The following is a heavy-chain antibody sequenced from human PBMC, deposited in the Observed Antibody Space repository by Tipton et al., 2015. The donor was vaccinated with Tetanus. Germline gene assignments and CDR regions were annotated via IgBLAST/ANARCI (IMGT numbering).Heavy chain of an antibody. CDR3: ASGGGGQWLHTGY. CDR2: ISYDGSNK. J-gene: IGHJ4*02. Sequence: SLRLSCAASGFTFNDHGMHWVRQAPGKGLEWVAVISYDGSNKYYADSVKGRFTISRDNSKNTVYLQVNSLRVEDTAVYYCASGGGGQWLHTGYWGQGTLVTVSS. V-gene: IGHV3-30*03. CDR1: GFTFNDHG. D-gene: IGHD6-19*01.